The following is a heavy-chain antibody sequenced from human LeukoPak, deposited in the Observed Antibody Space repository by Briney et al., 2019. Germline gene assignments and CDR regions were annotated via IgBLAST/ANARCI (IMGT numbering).Heavy chain of an antibody. Sequence: GESLKISCKGSGYSFPTYCIAWVRQMPGKGLEWMGIIYPDESNNRYSPSFQGQVTISADKSISTAYLQWSSLHASHTAPPSCARPPTRGYSSSFEFWGQGTLVTVSS. CDR1: GYSFPTYC. CDR3: ARPPTRGYSSSFEF. D-gene: IGHD2-2*03. J-gene: IGHJ4*02. V-gene: IGHV5-51*01. CDR2: IYPDESNN.